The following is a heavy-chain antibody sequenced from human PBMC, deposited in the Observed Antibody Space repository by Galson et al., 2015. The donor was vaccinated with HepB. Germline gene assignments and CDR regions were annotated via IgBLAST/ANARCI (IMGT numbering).Heavy chain of an antibody. Sequence: SLRLSCAASGFTFSSYGMIWVRQAPGKGLEWVSAVMRGSGGAFYADSVKGRFTISRDNSKNTLSPQMNSLGAEDTAVYYCAKCGVLSSGWCNYFDPWGQGTLVTVSS. CDR1: GFTFSSYG. CDR2: VMRGSGGA. J-gene: IGHJ5*02. CDR3: AKCGVLSSGWCNYFDP. V-gene: IGHV3-23*01. D-gene: IGHD6-19*01.